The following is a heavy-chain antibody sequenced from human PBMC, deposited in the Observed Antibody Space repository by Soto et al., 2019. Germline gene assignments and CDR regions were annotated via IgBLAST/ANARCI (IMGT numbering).Heavy chain of an antibody. V-gene: IGHV4-4*02. J-gene: IGHJ6*02. CDR2: IYHSGSP. Sequence: SETLSLTCAVSGGSISSSNWWSWVRQPPGKGLEWIGEIYHSGSPNYNPSLKSRVTTSVDKSKNQFSLKLSSVTAADTAVYYCARVEDSSGWPYGMDVWGQGTTVTVSS. CDR1: GGSISSSNW. D-gene: IGHD6-19*01. CDR3: ARVEDSSGWPYGMDV.